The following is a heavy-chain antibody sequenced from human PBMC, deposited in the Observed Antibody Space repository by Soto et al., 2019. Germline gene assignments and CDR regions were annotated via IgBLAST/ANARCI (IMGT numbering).Heavy chain of an antibody. CDR3: ARGITMVRGVIHTPYFDY. D-gene: IGHD3-10*01. J-gene: IGHJ4*02. CDR2: IYNSGST. Sequence: SETLSLTCTVSGGSINSGGYYWSWIRQHPGKGLEWIGYIYNSGSTYYNPSLKSRVTISVDTSKNQFSLKLSSVTAADTAVYCCARGITMVRGVIHTPYFDYWGQGTLVTSPQ. CDR1: GGSINSGGYY. V-gene: IGHV4-31*03.